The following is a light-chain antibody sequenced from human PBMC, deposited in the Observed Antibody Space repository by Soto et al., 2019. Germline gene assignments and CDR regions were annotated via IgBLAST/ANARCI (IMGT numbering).Light chain of an antibody. J-gene: IGKJ1*01. Sequence: EIALTQSPGTLSLSPGERVTLSCRASQSVSSSYLAWYQQKPGQAPRLLIYGASSRATGIPDRFSGSGSGTDFTLTISRLEPEDFAVYYCQQYGSSPGTFGKGTKVEIK. CDR3: QQYGSSPGT. CDR2: GAS. V-gene: IGKV3-20*01. CDR1: QSVSSSY.